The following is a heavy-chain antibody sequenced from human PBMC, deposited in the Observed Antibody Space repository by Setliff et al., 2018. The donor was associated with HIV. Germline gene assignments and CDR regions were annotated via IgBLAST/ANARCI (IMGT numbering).Heavy chain of an antibody. CDR2: INPNSGGT. D-gene: IGHD3-22*01. J-gene: IGHJ3*02. CDR3: ARGGLVDSSGYYYRSGGAFDI. V-gene: IGHV1-2*04. Sequence: ASVKVSCKASGYTFTGYYMHWVRQAPGQGLEWMGWINPNSGGTNYAQRFQGWVTMTRDTSISTAYMELSRLRSNDTAVYYCARGGLVDSSGYYYRSGGAFDIWGQGTMVTVSS. CDR1: GYTFTGYY.